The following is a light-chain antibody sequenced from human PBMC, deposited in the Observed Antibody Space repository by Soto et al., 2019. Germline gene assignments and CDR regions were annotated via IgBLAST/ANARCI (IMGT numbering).Light chain of an antibody. Sequence: AIQMTQSPSSLSASVGDRVTITGRASQGSRNDLDWFQQKPGKAPKLLIYAASNLQSGVPARFSGRGSGTDFHLTLSSLQPEDVATYYCLQKDGNPFSVVPWTKVDTK. V-gene: IGKV1-6*01. CDR3: LQKDGNPFS. CDR2: AAS. J-gene: IGKJ3*01. CDR1: QGSRND.